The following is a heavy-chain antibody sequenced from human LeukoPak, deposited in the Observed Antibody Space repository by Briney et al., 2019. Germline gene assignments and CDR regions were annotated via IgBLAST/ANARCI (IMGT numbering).Heavy chain of an antibody. CDR2: IYTSGST. CDR3: ARELLWFGEKRFDY. J-gene: IGHJ4*02. D-gene: IGHD3-10*01. V-gene: IGHV4-4*07. CDR1: GGSISSYY. Sequence: SETLSLTCTVSGGSISSYYWSWIRQPAGKGLEWIGRIYTSGSTNYNPSLKSRVTISVDTSKNQFSLKLSSVTAADTAVYYCARELLWFGEKRFDYWGQGTLVTVSS.